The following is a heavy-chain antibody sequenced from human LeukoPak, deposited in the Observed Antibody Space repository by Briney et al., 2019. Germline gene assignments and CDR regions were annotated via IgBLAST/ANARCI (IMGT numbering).Heavy chain of an antibody. CDR1: GYTFTSHG. D-gene: IGHD3-16*01. V-gene: IGHV1-69*13. Sequence: GASVKVSCKASGYTFTSHGISWVRQDPGQGLEWMGGIIPIFGTANYAQKFQGRVTITADESTSTAYMELSSLRSEDTAVYYCAREVRGMPNWFDPWGQGTLVTVSS. J-gene: IGHJ5*02. CDR2: IIPIFGTA. CDR3: AREVRGMPNWFDP.